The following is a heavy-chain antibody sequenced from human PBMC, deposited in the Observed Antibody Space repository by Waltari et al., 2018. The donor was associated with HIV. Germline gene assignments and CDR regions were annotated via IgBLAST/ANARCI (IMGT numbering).Heavy chain of an antibody. V-gene: IGHV3-9*01. Sequence: EVQLVESGGGLVQPGRSLRLSCAASGFTFDDYAMHWVRQPPGKGLEWVSGVSPNSDSIGYADSVKGRFTISRDNAKNSLYLQMNSLRAEDTALYYCSKGSYTVTQGWFDPWGQGTLVTVSS. CDR2: VSPNSDSI. CDR3: SKGSYTVTQGWFDP. D-gene: IGHD4-17*01. J-gene: IGHJ5*02. CDR1: GFTFDDYA.